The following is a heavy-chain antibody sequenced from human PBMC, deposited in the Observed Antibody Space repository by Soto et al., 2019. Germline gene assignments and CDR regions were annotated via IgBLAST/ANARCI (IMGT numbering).Heavy chain of an antibody. D-gene: IGHD5-12*01. CDR1: GGSISSGGYY. V-gene: IGHV4-31*03. CDR2: IYYSGST. J-gene: IGHJ6*01. CDR3: AREHWGYSGYPPRPHSYGMDV. Sequence: SETLSLTCTVSGGSISSGGYYWSWIRQHPGKGLEWIGYIYYSGSTYYNPSLKSRVTISVDTSKNQFSLKLSSVTAADTAVYYCAREHWGYSGYPPRPHSYGMDVWGQGTTVIV.